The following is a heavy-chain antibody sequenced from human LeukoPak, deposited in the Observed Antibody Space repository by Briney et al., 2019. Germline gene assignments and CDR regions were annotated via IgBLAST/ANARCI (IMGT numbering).Heavy chain of an antibody. Sequence: PGGSLRLSCAASGFTFSTYWMHWVRQAPGKGLLWVSRINSDGSSTRYADSVKGRFTISRDNAKNTLYLQMNSLRAEDTAVYYCARGYYDSSDYYGPYSDYWGQGTLVTVSS. D-gene: IGHD3-22*01. J-gene: IGHJ4*02. V-gene: IGHV3-74*01. CDR1: GFTFSTYW. CDR2: INSDGSST. CDR3: ARGYYDSSDYYGPYSDY.